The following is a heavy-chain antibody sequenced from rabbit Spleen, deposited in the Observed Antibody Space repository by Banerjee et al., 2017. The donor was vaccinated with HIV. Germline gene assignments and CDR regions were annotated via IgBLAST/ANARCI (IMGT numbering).Heavy chain of an antibody. D-gene: IGHD6-1*01. J-gene: IGHJ4*01. V-gene: IGHV1S40*01. CDR1: GFSFSNNYV. CDR2: INTGSGIT. Sequence: QSLEESGGDLVKPGASLTLTCTASGFSFSNNYVMCWVRQAPGKGLEWIGCINTGSGITWYASWAKGRFTISKTSSTMVTLQMTSLTAADTASYFCARYYYHDGYAAFGDDNLWGPGTLVTVS. CDR3: ARYYYHDGYAAFGDDNL.